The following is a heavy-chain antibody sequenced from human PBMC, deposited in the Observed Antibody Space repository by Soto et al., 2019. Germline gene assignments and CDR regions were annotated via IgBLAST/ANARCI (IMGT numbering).Heavy chain of an antibody. Sequence: PWGSLRLSCSASGFTFSRYAMHWVRQTLGKGLEYVSAITSSGDNTYYAASVKDRFTISRDNSKNTLYLQMSSLRAEDTAVYYCVKGVGIGYCSITSCPYYFHFWGQGT. J-gene: IGHJ4*02. V-gene: IGHV3-64D*06. CDR3: VKGVGIGYCSITSCPYYFHF. CDR1: GFTFSRYA. D-gene: IGHD2-2*01. CDR2: ITSSGDNT.